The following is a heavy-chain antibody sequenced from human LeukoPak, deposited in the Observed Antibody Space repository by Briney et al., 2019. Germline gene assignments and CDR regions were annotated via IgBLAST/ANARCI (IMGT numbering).Heavy chain of an antibody. J-gene: IGHJ3*02. CDR3: AQTTWSGYHDAFDI. V-gene: IGHV4-61*02. CDR2: IYTSGST. Sequence: SQTLSLACTVSGGSISSGSYYWSWIRQPAGKGLEWIARIYTSGSTNYNPSLKSRVTISVDTSKNQFSLKLSSVTAADTAVYYCAQTTWSGYHDAFDIWGQGTMVTVSS. CDR1: GGSISSGSYY. D-gene: IGHD3-3*01.